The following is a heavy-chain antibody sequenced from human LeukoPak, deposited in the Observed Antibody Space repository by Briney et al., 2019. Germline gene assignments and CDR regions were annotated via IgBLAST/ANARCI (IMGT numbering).Heavy chain of an antibody. CDR1: GASIRSSDYY. CDR2: IYYTGST. J-gene: IGHJ4*02. V-gene: IGHV4-39*01. CDR3: ANILSTVAVS. D-gene: IGHD6-19*01. Sequence: SETLSLTCTVSGASIRSSDYYWGWIRQPPGRGLEWIGTIYYTGSTYYKPSLKGRATISVDTSKNQFSLKLSSVTAADTALYYCANILSTVAVSWGQGTLVTVSS.